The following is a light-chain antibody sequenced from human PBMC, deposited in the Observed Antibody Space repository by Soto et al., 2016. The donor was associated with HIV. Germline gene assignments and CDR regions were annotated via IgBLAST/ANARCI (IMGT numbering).Light chain of an antibody. CDR3: MQTLRTPYT. CDR1: QSLRNANGYDY. V-gene: IGKV2-28*01. CDR2: SVS. J-gene: IGKJ2*01. Sequence: DIVLTQSPLTLTVTPGEPASISCRSTQSLRNANGYDYVSWYIHRPGQPPHLLLYSVSKRASGVPERFSGSGSGTDFTLKISTVETEDVGVFYCMQTLRTPYTFGQGTRLEIK.